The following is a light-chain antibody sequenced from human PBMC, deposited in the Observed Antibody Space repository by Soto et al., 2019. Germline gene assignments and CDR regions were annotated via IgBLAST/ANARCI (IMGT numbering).Light chain of an antibody. CDR3: CSYVGINV. V-gene: IGLV2-23*01. J-gene: IGLJ1*01. CDR1: SSDVGTYNL. Sequence: QSALTQPASVSGSPGQSIAISCTGISSDVGTYNLVSWYQQHPGKAPKPMIFEDSKRPSGVSNRFSGSKSGNTASLTISGLQAEDEADYYCCSYVGINVFGTGTKVTVL. CDR2: EDS.